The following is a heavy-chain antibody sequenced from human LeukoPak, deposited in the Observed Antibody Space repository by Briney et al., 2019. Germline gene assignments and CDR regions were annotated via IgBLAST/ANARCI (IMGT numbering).Heavy chain of an antibody. J-gene: IGHJ5*02. CDR2: IFYTGNT. D-gene: IGHD1-26*01. V-gene: IGHV4-59*01. Sequence: PSETLSLTCTVSGGSMTNYYWSWIRQTPGKGLEWIGYIFYTGNTNYSPSLKSRLTISVDTSKNQFSLNLSSVTTADTGVYFCARGSVVGAGRLDPWGQGTLAIVS. CDR1: GGSMTNYY. CDR3: ARGSVVGAGRLDP.